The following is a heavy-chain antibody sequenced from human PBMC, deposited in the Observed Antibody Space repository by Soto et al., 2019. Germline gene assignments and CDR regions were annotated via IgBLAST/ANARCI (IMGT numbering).Heavy chain of an antibody. CDR3: TAPDTDMASAPSWLDP. J-gene: IGHJ5*02. D-gene: IGHD5-18*01. CDR2: IKSKTDGGTT. Sequence: GSLRLSCAASGFTFSNAWMSWVRQAPGKGLEWVGRIKSKTDGGTTDYAAPVKGRFTISRDDSKNTLYLQMNSLKTEDTAVYYCTAPDTDMASAPSWLDPWGQGTLVTVYS. CDR1: GFTFSNAW. V-gene: IGHV3-15*01.